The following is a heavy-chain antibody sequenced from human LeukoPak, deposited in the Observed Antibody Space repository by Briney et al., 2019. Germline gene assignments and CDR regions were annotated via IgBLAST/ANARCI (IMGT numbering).Heavy chain of an antibody. D-gene: IGHD6-13*01. CDR3: ARGGVSSSSYNWFDP. V-gene: IGHV3-11*01. Sequence: GGSLRLSCAASGFTFSDYYMSWIRQAPGKGLAWVSYISSSGSTIYYADSVKGRFTISRDNAKNSLYLQMNSLRAEDTAVYYCARGGVSSSSYNWFDPWGQGTLVTVSS. J-gene: IGHJ5*02. CDR2: ISSSGSTI. CDR1: GFTFSDYY.